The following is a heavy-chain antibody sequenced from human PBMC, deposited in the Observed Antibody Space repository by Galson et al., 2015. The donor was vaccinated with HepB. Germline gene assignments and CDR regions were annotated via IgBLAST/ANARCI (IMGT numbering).Heavy chain of an antibody. Sequence: SVKVSCKASGYTFTSYAMHWVRQAPGQRLEWMGWINAGNGNTKYSQKFQGRVTITRDTSASTAYMELSSLRSEDTAVYYCASGGGVYGGYVTFDYYYGMDVWGQGTTVTVSS. J-gene: IGHJ6*02. D-gene: IGHD5-12*01. CDR2: INAGNGNT. CDR1: GYTFTSYA. V-gene: IGHV1-3*01. CDR3: ASGGGVYGGYVTFDYYYGMDV.